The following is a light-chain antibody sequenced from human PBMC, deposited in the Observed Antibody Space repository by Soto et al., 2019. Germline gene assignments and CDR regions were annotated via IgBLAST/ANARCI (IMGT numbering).Light chain of an antibody. Sequence: NVLTQSPATLSLSPGDSATLSCRASQSSSGYLAWYQQKPGQAPRLLIYDASTRAPGIPARLSGSGSGTDYTRTIASLAPQDFAVYYCHPRSRFVGGTKVEIK. CDR3: HPRSR. CDR1: QSSSGY. J-gene: IGKJ4*02. V-gene: IGKV3-11*01. CDR2: DAS.